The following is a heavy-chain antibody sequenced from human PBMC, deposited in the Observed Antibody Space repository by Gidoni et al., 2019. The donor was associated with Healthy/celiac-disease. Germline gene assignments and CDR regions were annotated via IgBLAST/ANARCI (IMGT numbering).Heavy chain of an antibody. CDR3: TRDAQSSSCPTGY. CDR1: GFTFGDYA. D-gene: IGHD6-13*01. Sequence: EVQLVESGGGLVQPGRSLRLSCTASGFTFGDYAMSWVRQAPGKGLEWVGFIRSKAYGGTTEYAASVKGRFTISRDDSKSIAYLQMNSLKTEDTAVYYCTRDAQSSSCPTGYWGQGTLVTVSS. V-gene: IGHV3-49*04. J-gene: IGHJ4*02. CDR2: IRSKAYGGTT.